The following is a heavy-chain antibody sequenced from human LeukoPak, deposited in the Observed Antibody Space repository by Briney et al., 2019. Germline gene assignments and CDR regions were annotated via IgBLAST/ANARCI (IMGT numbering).Heavy chain of an antibody. D-gene: IGHD2-15*01. CDR2: IQYDGSNE. J-gene: IGHJ4*02. V-gene: IGHV3-30*02. CDR3: AKGVGYCSGGSCQQFDY. CDR1: RFSFSSYG. Sequence: GGSLRLSCAASRFSFSSYGMHWVRQAPGKGLDWVAYIQYDGSNEQYADSVKGRFSISRDSSKNTLYLQMNSLRAEDTAVYYCAKGVGYCSGGSCQQFDYWGQGTLVTVSS.